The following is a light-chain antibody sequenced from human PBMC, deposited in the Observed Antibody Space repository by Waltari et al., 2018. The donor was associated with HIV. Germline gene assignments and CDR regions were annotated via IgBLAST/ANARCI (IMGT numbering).Light chain of an antibody. J-gene: IGLJ1*01. CDR2: DTV. Sequence: QSVLTQPPSVSAAPGQNVTISCSGSSSNIGNNFVAWYHHLPGTAPKLLIYDTVKRPSGMPDRFAGSKSGTSATLGITGLQPGDEADFYCGTWDNSLNAYVVGTGTQVTVL. CDR3: GTWDNSLNAYV. V-gene: IGLV1-51*01. CDR1: SSNIGNNF.